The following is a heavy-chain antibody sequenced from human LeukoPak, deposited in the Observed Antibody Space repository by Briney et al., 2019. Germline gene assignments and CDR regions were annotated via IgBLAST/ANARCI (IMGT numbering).Heavy chain of an antibody. CDR1: GFTFSTYW. J-gene: IGHJ4*02. V-gene: IGHV3-7*03. CDR3: ANSEWELDYFDY. D-gene: IGHD1-26*01. CDR2: ISQYGGEI. Sequence: GGSLRLSCAVSGFTFSTYWMTWVRQAPGKGLEWVASISQYGGEIYYVGSVKGRFTISRDNAKNSLYLQMNSLRAEDTAVYYCANSEWELDYFDYWGQGTLVTVSS.